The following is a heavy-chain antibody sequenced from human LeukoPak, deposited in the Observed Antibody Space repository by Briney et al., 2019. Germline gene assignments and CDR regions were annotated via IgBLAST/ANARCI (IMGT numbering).Heavy chain of an antibody. J-gene: IGHJ6*02. D-gene: IGHD3-16*01. Sequence: GGSLRLSCAASGFTFSSYSMNWVRQAPGKGLEWVASINHNGNVDYYVDSVKGRFTISRDNAKNSLYLQMSNLRAEDTAVYFCARGGGLDVWGQGATVTVSS. CDR1: GFTFSSYS. CDR3: ARGGGLDV. CDR2: INHNGNVD. V-gene: IGHV3-7*03.